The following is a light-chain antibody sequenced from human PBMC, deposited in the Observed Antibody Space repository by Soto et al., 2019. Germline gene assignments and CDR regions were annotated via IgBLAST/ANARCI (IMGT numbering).Light chain of an antibody. V-gene: IGKV3-15*01. J-gene: IGKJ4*01. Sequence: ERVMTQSPATLSVSPGERATLSCRASQSVSSNLAWYQQKPGQAPRLLIYGASTRATGIPARFSGSGSGTEFTLTISSLQSEDFAVYYCQQYNNWPFTFGGGTKV. CDR3: QQYNNWPFT. CDR2: GAS. CDR1: QSVSSN.